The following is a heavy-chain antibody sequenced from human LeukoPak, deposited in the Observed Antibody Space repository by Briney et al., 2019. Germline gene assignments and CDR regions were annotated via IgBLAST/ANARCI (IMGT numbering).Heavy chain of an antibody. CDR1: GFTFDDYA. V-gene: IGHV3-9*01. D-gene: IGHD6-13*01. J-gene: IGHJ3*01. Sequence: PGGSLRLSCAASGFTFDDYAMHWVRQAPGKGLEWVSSISWNSGARGYADSVKGRFTISRDNARNSLHLQMNSLKPEDTALYYCTRDIRSNLQDVFAVWGQGTLVTVSS. CDR3: TRDIRSNLQDVFAV. CDR2: ISWNSGAR.